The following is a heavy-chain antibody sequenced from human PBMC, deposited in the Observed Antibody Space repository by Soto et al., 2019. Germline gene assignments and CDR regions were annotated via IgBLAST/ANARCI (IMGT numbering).Heavy chain of an antibody. CDR2: ISYDGSNK. CDR3: AKGQHCSSTSCYFYYYGTDV. D-gene: IGHD2-2*01. CDR1: GFTFSSYG. Sequence: QVQLVESGGGVVQPGRSLRLSCAASGFTFSSYGMHWVRQAPGKGLEWVAVISYDGSNKFYADSVKGRLTISRDNSKNTLFLQMNSLRPEDTAVYYCAKGQHCSSTSCYFYYYGTDVWGQGTTVAVS. V-gene: IGHV3-30*18. J-gene: IGHJ6*02.